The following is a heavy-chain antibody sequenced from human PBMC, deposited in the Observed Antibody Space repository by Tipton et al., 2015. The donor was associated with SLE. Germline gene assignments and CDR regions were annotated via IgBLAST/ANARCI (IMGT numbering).Heavy chain of an antibody. CDR2: IKQDGSEK. CDR1: GFTFSSYS. D-gene: IGHD3-16*01. CDR3: NRGGIYWYFDL. Sequence: SGFTFSSYSMNWVRQAPGKGLEWVANIKQDGSEKYYVDSVEGRFTISRDNAKNSLYLQMNSLRAEDTAVYYCNRGGIYWYFDLWGRGTLVTVSS. V-gene: IGHV3-7*03. J-gene: IGHJ2*01.